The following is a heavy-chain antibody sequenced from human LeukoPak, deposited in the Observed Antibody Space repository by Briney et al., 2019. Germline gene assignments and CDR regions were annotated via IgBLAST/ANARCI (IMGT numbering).Heavy chain of an antibody. Sequence: SETLSLTCTVSGGSISSDDYYWSWIRQPPGKGLEWIGFIYYSGSTYYKPSLKSRVTISMDTSKNQFSLRLSSVTAADTAVYYCARCPSPGWFDPWGQGTLVTVSS. CDR3: ARCPSPGWFDP. CDR2: IYYSGST. V-gene: IGHV4-30-4*08. J-gene: IGHJ5*02. CDR1: GGSISSDDYY.